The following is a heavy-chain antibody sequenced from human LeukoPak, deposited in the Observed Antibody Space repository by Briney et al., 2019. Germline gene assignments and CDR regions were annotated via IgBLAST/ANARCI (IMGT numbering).Heavy chain of an antibody. D-gene: IGHD3-22*01. J-gene: IGHJ3*02. V-gene: IGHV3-23*01. CDR2: ISGSGGST. CDR1: GFTFSSNA. CDR3: ARDWYYYDSSGYSPLEPAAFDI. Sequence: GGSLRLSCAAFGFTFSSNAMSWVRQAPGKGLEWVSAISGSGGSTYYADSVKGRFTISRDNSKNTLYLQMNSLRAEDTAVYYCARDWYYYDSSGYSPLEPAAFDIWGQGTMVTVSS.